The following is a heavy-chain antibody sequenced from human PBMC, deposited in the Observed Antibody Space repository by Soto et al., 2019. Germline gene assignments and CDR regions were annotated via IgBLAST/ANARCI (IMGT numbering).Heavy chain of an antibody. CDR2: IYYSGST. Sequence: SETLSLTCTVSGGSVSSGSYDWSWIRQPPGKGLEWIGYIYYSGSTNYNPSLKSRVTISVDTSKNQFSLKLSSVTAADTAVYYCASYSGYDPDQREYYYYYGMDVWGQGTTVTVSS. V-gene: IGHV4-61*01. CDR1: GGSVSSGSYD. CDR3: ASYSGYDPDQREYYYYYGMDV. D-gene: IGHD5-12*01. J-gene: IGHJ6*02.